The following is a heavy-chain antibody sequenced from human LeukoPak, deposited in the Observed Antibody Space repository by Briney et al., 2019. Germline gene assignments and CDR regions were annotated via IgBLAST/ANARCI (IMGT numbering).Heavy chain of an antibody. D-gene: IGHD2-2*01. CDR1: GFTFSSYS. V-gene: IGHV3-21*01. CDR3: ARAGDIVVVPASWFDP. CDR2: ISSSSSYI. Sequence: GGALRLSCAASGFTFSSYSMNWVRQAPGEGLEWVSSISSSSSYIYYADSVKGRFTISRDNAKNSLYLQMNSLRAEDTAVYYCARAGDIVVVPASWFDPWGQGTLVTVSS. J-gene: IGHJ5*02.